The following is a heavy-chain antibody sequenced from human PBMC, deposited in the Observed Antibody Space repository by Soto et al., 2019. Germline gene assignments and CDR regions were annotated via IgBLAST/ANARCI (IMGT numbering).Heavy chain of an antibody. CDR1: GFTFNYYA. CDR3: AKDQATSYYGTYYYYGVDV. Sequence: ESGGGVVQPGRSPRLSCAASGFTFNYYAMHWVRQAPGKGLEWVAVIWNDGRTRYYADSVKGRFTIHRDNSKSTLYLQMNTLRVDDTAVYYCAKDQATSYYGTYYYYGVDVWGQGTTVTVSS. V-gene: IGHV3-33*06. CDR2: IWNDGRTR. J-gene: IGHJ6*02. D-gene: IGHD4-4*01.